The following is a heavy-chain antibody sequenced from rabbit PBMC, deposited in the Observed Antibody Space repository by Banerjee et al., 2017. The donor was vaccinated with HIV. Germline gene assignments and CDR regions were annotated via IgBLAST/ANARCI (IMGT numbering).Heavy chain of an antibody. J-gene: IGHJ2*01. CDR3: ARAYAAYGGYGYGAFDP. Sequence: QEQLEESGGDLVKPEGSLTLTCKASGFSFSYKYVMCWVRQAPGKGLEWIACINTNSGNAVYASWAKGRFTISKTSSTTVTLQMTSLTAADTATYFCARAYAAYGGYGYGAFDPWGQGTLVTVS. CDR2: INTNSGNA. V-gene: IGHV1S45*01. D-gene: IGHD6-1*01. CDR1: GFSFSYKYV.